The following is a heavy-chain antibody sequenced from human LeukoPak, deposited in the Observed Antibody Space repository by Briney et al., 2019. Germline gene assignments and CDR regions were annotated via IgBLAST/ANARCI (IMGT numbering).Heavy chain of an antibody. Sequence: SETLSLTCTVSGGSISSSSYYWSWIRQPAGKGLEWIGRIYTSGSTNYNPSLKSRVTMSVDTSKNQFSLKLSSVTAADTAVYYCARGTREYSSSWYPSDAFDIWGQGTMVTVSS. V-gene: IGHV4-61*02. CDR1: GGSISSSSYY. CDR2: IYTSGST. CDR3: ARGTREYSSSWYPSDAFDI. J-gene: IGHJ3*02. D-gene: IGHD6-13*01.